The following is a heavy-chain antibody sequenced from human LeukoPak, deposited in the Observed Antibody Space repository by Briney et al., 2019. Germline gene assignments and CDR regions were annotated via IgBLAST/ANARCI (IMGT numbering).Heavy chain of an antibody. J-gene: IGHJ4*02. V-gene: IGHV3-33*01. CDR1: GFTFSSYG. Sequence: GGSLRLSCAASGFTFSSYGMHWVRQAPGKGLEWVAVIWYDGSNKYYADSVKVRFTSSRDNSKNKLYLQMNSMRAEDTAVYYCARVTYYDFWSGYFSEYYFDYWGQGTLVTVSS. D-gene: IGHD3-3*01. CDR3: ARVTYYDFWSGYFSEYYFDY. CDR2: IWYDGSNK.